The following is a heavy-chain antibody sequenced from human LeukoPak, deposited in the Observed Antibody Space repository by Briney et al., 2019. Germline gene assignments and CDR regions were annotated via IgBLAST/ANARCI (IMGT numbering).Heavy chain of an antibody. CDR1: GFTFGDYA. D-gene: IGHD1-26*01. J-gene: IGHJ4*02. V-gene: IGHV3-23*01. CDR2: ISGSGGGT. CDR3: VKDLGRYRNNCFDY. Sequence: PGRSLRLSCTASGFTFGDYAMSWVRQAPEKGLEWVSTISGSGGGTYYADSVKGRFTISRDDSKNTLYLQMNSLRAEDTAVYYCVKDLGRYRNNCFDYWGQGTLVTVSS.